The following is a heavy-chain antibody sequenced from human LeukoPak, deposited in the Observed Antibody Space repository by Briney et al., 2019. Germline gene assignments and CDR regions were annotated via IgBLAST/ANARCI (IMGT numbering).Heavy chain of an antibody. J-gene: IGHJ4*02. D-gene: IGHD3-22*01. CDR2: IYYSGST. V-gene: IGHV4-30-4*01. Sequence: PSQTLSLTCTVSGGSISSGDYYWSWIRQPPGKGLEWIGYIYYSGSTYYNPSLKSRVTISVDTSKNQFSLKLSSVTAADTAAYYCARGRGYYYDSSGYYSFDYWGQGTLVTVSS. CDR1: GGSISSGDYY. CDR3: ARGRGYYYDSSGYYSFDY.